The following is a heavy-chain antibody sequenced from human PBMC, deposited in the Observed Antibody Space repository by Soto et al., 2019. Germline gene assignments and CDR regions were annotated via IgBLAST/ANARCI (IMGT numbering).Heavy chain of an antibody. CDR2: INHSGST. D-gene: IGHD3-3*01. J-gene: IGHJ5*02. V-gene: IGHV4-34*02. CDR1: DESLSGYY. CDR3: ARDSQRRGVSISGVVRSNWFDP. Sequence: QVQLQQWGAGLLRPSETLSLTCGVYDESLSGYYWSWIRQPPGKGLEWIGEINHSGSTTYNPSLKSRVTISVDTSRNQFSLRLSSVTAADTAVFYCARDSQRRGVSISGVVRSNWFDPWGQGTLVTVSS.